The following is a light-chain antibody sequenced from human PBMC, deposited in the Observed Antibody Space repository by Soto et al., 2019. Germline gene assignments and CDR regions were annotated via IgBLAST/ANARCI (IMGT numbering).Light chain of an antibody. CDR2: EGS. V-gene: IGLV2-23*01. J-gene: IGLJ1*01. Sequence: QSALTQPASVSGSPGQSITISCTGTSSDVGSYNLVSWYQQHPGKAPKLMIYEGSKRPSGVSNRFSGSKSGNTASLTISGLQAEDEADYYCCSYAGSSFYVFGTGTKVNRP. CDR3: CSYAGSSFYV. CDR1: SSDVGSYNL.